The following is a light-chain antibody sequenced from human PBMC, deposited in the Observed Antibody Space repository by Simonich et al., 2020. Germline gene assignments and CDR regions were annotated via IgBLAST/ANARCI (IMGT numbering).Light chain of an antibody. CDR2: DVS. Sequence: QSALTQPASVSGSPGQSITISCTGTSSDVGGYNYVSWYQQHPGKAPKLMIYDVSKRPSGVSNLFPGSKSGNTASLTISGLQAEDEADYYCSSYTSSSTWVFGGGTKLTVL. CDR3: SSYTSSSTWV. J-gene: IGLJ3*02. V-gene: IGLV2-14*01. CDR1: SSDVGGYNY.